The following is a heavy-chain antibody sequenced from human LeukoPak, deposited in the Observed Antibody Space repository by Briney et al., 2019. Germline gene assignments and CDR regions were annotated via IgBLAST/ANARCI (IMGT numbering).Heavy chain of an antibody. D-gene: IGHD6-19*01. J-gene: IGHJ5*02. CDR2: ISSSGGTI. Sequence: GGSLRLSCAASGFTFSSYEMNWVRQAPGKVLEWVSYISSSGGTIYYADSVKGRFTISRDNAKNSLYLQMNSLRAEDTAVYHCARESISVAGTNWFDPWGQGTLVTVSS. V-gene: IGHV3-48*03. CDR1: GFTFSSYE. CDR3: ARESISVAGTNWFDP.